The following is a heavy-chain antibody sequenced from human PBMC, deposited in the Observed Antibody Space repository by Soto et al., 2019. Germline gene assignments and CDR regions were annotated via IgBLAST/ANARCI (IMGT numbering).Heavy chain of an antibody. D-gene: IGHD3-16*02. V-gene: IGHV3-30*18. CDR2: MSYDGNNQ. CDR3: AKALGELSPESFDY. CDR1: GFTFSSYA. J-gene: IGHJ4*02. Sequence: QVQLVESGGGVVQPGRSLRLSCAASGFTFSSYAMHWVRQAPGKGLERVAIMSYDGNNQYYADSVKGRFTISRDNFKNTLYLQMNSLRAEDTAVYYCAKALGELSPESFDYWGQGILVTVSS.